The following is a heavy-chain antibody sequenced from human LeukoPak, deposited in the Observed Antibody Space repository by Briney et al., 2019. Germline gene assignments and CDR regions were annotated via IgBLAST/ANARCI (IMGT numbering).Heavy chain of an antibody. CDR3: ARLWSGYNFDY. V-gene: IGHV4-38-2*01. CDR1: GYSISSGFY. CDR2: LYYIGSA. J-gene: IGHJ4*02. Sequence: PSETLSLTCGVSGYSISSGFYWGWIRQPPGKGLQWIGSLYYIGSAEYNPSLKSRLTMSMDKSKNQFSLKLNSVTAADTAVYYCARLWSGYNFDYWGQGTLVTVSS. D-gene: IGHD5-24*01.